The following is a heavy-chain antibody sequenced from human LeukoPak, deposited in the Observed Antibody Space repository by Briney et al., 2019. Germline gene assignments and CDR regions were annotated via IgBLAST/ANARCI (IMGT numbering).Heavy chain of an antibody. Sequence: SVKVSCKASGGTFSSYAISWVRQAPGQGLEWMGGIIPIFATANYAQKFQGRVTITADESTSTAYMELSSLRSDDTAVYYCARGPSMVRGVMNYWGQGTLVTVSS. V-gene: IGHV1-69*01. CDR3: ARGPSMVRGVMNY. CDR2: IIPIFATA. J-gene: IGHJ4*02. CDR1: GGTFSSYA. D-gene: IGHD3-10*01.